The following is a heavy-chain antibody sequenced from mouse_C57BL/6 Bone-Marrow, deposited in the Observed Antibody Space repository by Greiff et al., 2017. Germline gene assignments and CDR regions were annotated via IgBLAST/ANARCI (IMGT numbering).Heavy chain of an antibody. CDR2: IYPYNGVS. CDR1: GYSFTGYY. V-gene: IGHV1-31*01. J-gene: IGHJ3*01. Sequence: LVESGPELVKPGASVKISCKASGYSFTGYYMHWVKQSHGNILDWIGYIYPYNGVSSYNQKFKGKATLTVDKSSSTAYMELRSLTSEDSAVYYCAKPFYYYGSSPFAYWGQGTLVTVSA. CDR3: AKPFYYYGSSPFAY. D-gene: IGHD1-1*01.